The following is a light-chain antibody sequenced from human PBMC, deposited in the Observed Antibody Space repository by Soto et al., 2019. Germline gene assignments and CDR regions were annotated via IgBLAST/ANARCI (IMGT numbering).Light chain of an antibody. CDR2: KTS. V-gene: IGKV1-5*03. Sequence: DIQLTQSPSSLSASVGDRVTITCRASQSISNFLNWYQQKPGQAPKLLIYKTSTLESGVPSRFSASGSGTEFTLTISSLQADDFATYYCQQCHGYSSFGQGTKLEI. CDR3: QQCHGYSS. J-gene: IGKJ2*01. CDR1: QSISNF.